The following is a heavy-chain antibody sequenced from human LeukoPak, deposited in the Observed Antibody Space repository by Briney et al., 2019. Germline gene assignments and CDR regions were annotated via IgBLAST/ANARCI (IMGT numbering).Heavy chain of an antibody. CDR3: ATDRPFGGVIVYFDY. CDR1: GYTLTELS. V-gene: IGHV1-24*01. Sequence: ASVKVSCKVSGYTLTELSMHWVRQAPGKGREWMGGFDPEDGETIYAQKFQGRVTMTEDTSTDTAYMELSSLRSEDTAVYYCATDRPFGGVIVYFDYWGQGTLVTVSS. J-gene: IGHJ4*02. CDR2: FDPEDGET. D-gene: IGHD3-16*02.